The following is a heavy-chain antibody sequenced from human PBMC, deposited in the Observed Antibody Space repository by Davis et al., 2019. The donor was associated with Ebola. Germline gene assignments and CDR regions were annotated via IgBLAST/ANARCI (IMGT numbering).Heavy chain of an antibody. Sequence: GSLRLSCTVSGDSISNYYWSWIRQPPGKGLEWIGYISHSGGTYYNPSLKSRVTISVDTSKNQFSLKLSSVTAADTAVYYCAREPGYYDSSGYSGFDYWGQGTLVTVSS. CDR3: AREPGYYDSSGYSGFDY. V-gene: IGHV4-59*01. CDR1: GDSISNYY. D-gene: IGHD3-22*01. J-gene: IGHJ4*02. CDR2: ISHSGGT.